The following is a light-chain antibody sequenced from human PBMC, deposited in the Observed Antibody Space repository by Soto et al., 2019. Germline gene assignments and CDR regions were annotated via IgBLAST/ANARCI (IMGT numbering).Light chain of an antibody. V-gene: IGLV2-14*03. CDR2: EVS. CDR1: SSDVGAYDF. Sequence: QSALTQPASVSGSPGQSITISCTGTSSDVGAYDFVSWYQQHPDKAPKLMIYEVSNRPSGVSHRFSGSKSVNTATLTISGLQAEDAADYYSSSYTTSSTRVFGTGTKVTVL. J-gene: IGLJ1*01. CDR3: SSYTTSSTRV.